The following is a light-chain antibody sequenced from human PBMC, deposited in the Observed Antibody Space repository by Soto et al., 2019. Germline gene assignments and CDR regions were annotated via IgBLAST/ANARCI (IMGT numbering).Light chain of an antibody. Sequence: DIVLTQSPGTLSLSRGERATLSCRAIQTVRSSSLAWYQQKPGQAPRLLIYGASTRATGIPARFSGSGSGTEFTLTISSLQSEDFAVYYCQQYNNWPPITFGQGTRLEI. CDR3: QQYNNWPPIT. V-gene: IGKV3-15*01. CDR1: QTVRSS. J-gene: IGKJ5*01. CDR2: GAS.